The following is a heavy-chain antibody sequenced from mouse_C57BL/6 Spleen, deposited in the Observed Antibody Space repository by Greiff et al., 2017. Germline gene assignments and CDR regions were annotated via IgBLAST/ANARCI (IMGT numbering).Heavy chain of an antibody. CDR1: GYTFTSYW. CDR3: ALGYDYSCAY. J-gene: IGHJ3*01. Sequence: QVQPQQPGAELVKPGASVKLSCKAPGYTFTSYWMHRVKPRPGRGLEWIGRIDPNSGGTKYTEKLKSKATLPVDKPSSTAYMQLRSLTSEDAAVYYCALGYDYSCAYWGQGTLVTVSA. V-gene: IGHV1-72*01. D-gene: IGHD2-4*01. CDR2: IDPNSGGT.